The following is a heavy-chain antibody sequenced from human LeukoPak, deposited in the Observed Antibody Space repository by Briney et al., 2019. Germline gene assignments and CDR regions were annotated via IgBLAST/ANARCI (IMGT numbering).Heavy chain of an antibody. CDR3: ARDAMPGGHDY. CDR1: GGTFSSYA. D-gene: IGHD4-23*01. J-gene: IGHJ4*02. CDR2: IIPIFGTA. Sequence: SVKVSCKAPGGTFSSYAISWVRQAPGQGLEWMGGIIPIFGTANYAQKFQGRVTITTDESTSTAYMELSSLRSEDTAVYYFARDAMPGGHDYWGQGTLVTVSS. V-gene: IGHV1-69*05.